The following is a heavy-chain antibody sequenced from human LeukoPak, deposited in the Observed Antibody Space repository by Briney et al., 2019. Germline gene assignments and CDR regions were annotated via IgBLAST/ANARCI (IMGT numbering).Heavy chain of an antibody. CDR2: ITWDGGST. Sequence: GSLRLSCATSGFTFDDYTMHWVRQIPGKTLEWVSLITWDGGSTYYADSVKGRFTISRDNSKNSLYLQMNSLRTEDTALYYCAKDIAMVRGIIFGMDVWGQGTTVTVS. D-gene: IGHD3-10*01. CDR3: AKDIAMVRGIIFGMDV. CDR1: GFTFDDYT. J-gene: IGHJ6*02. V-gene: IGHV3-43*01.